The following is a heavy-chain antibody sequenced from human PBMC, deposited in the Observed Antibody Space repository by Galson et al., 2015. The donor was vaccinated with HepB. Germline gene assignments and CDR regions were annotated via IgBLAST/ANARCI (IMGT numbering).Heavy chain of an antibody. CDR1: GYTFTSYA. CDR2: INTNTGNP. Sequence: SVKVSCKASGYTFTSYAMNWVRQAPGQGLEWMGWINTNTGNPTYAQGFTGRFVFSLDTSVSTAYLQISSLKAEDTAVYYCARDLGLRYFDWQAYPPFDYWGQGTLVTVSS. V-gene: IGHV7-4-1*02. CDR3: ARDLGLRYFDWQAYPPFDY. D-gene: IGHD3-9*01. J-gene: IGHJ4*02.